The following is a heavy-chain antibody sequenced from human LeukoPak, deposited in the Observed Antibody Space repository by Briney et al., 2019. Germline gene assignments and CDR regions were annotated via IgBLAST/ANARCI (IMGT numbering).Heavy chain of an antibody. Sequence: PSETLSLTCTISGGSISPYYWSWIRQPPGKGLEWLGYIYYSGNTEYKPSLKSRVAMSVDTSKNPFSLRLSSVTAADTAVYYCARSTGSTMFIDYWGQGTLVTVSS. CDR3: ARSTGSTMFIDY. V-gene: IGHV4-59*01. CDR2: IYYSGNT. J-gene: IGHJ4*02. D-gene: IGHD3-10*02. CDR1: GGSISPYY.